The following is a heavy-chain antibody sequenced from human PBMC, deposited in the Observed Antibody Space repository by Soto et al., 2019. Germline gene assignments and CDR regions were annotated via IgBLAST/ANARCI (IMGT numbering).Heavy chain of an antibody. CDR2: IKSKTDGGTT. V-gene: IGHV3-15*01. Sequence: GGSLRLSCAASGFTFSNAWMSWVRQAPGKGLEWIGRIKSKTDGGTTDYAAPVKGRFTMSRDDSKNTLYLQMNSLKIEDTAVYYCTTDMAAIWFDPWGQGTLVTVSS. J-gene: IGHJ5*02. CDR1: GFTFSNAW. D-gene: IGHD2-2*01. CDR3: TTDMAAIWFDP.